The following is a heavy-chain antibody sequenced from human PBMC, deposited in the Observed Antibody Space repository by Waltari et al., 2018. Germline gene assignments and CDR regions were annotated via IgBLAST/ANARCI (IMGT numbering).Heavy chain of an antibody. CDR3: ARDSIAARPADY. CDR1: GGTFSSYT. CDR2: IIPILGIA. V-gene: IGHV1-69*08. Sequence: QVQLVQSGAEVKKPGSSVKVSCKASGGTFSSYTISWVRQAPGQGLEWMGRIIPILGIANDAQKFQGRVTMTADKSTSTAYMELSSLRSEDTAVYYCARDSIAARPADYWGQGTLVTVSS. J-gene: IGHJ4*02. D-gene: IGHD6-6*01.